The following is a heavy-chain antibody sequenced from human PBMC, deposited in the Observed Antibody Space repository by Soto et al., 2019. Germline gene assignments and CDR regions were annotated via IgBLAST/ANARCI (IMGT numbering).Heavy chain of an antibody. V-gene: IGHV4-31*03. CDR1: GGSIRISGFY. Sequence: PSGSLSLTCTVSGGSIRISGFYLTWIRQHPGKGLEWIGYIYYSGSTYYNPSLKSRVTISVDTSKNQFSLKLSSVTAADTAVYYCARDVSPTYWGQGMLVTVSS. CDR3: ARDVSPTY. J-gene: IGHJ4*02. CDR2: IYYSGST.